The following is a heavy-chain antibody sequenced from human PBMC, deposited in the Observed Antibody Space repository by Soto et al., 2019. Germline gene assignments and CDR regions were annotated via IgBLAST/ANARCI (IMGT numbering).Heavy chain of an antibody. Sequence: EVQLVESGGGLVQPGGSLELSCAASGFTFSASAMHWVRQASGKGLEWVGRIRSNGRTAYAASMQGRFTISRDDSTKTAYLQLNSLKTDDTAVYYCARLDCSGGSCYPYYFEHWGQGALVTVSA. CDR3: ARLDCSGGSCYPYYFEH. V-gene: IGHV3-73*02. D-gene: IGHD2-15*01. CDR1: GFTFSASA. J-gene: IGHJ4*02. CDR2: IRSNGRT.